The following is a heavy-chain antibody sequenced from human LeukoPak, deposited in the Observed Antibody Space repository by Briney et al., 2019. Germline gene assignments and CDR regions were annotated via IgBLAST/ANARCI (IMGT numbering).Heavy chain of an antibody. Sequence: GGSLRLSCAASGFTFSEYWMNWVRQAPGKGLEWVSSISSSSSYIYYADSVKGRFTISRDNAKNSLYLQMNSLRAEDTAVYYCARSPGAMAFDYWGQGTLVTVSS. V-gene: IGHV3-21*01. CDR3: ARSPGAMAFDY. CDR2: ISSSSSYI. J-gene: IGHJ4*02. D-gene: IGHD5-18*01. CDR1: GFTFSEYW.